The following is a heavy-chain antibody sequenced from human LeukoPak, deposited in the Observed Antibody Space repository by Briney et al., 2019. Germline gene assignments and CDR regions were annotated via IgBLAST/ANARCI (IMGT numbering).Heavy chain of an antibody. CDR2: INGDGSTT. Sequence: SGGSLRLSCAASGFTSSRYWMHWVRQAPGKGLVWVSRINGDGSTTTYADSVKGRFTISRDNAKNTVYLQMNSLRAEDTAVYYCATDVSYGVDCWGQGTLVTVSS. D-gene: IGHD4-17*01. J-gene: IGHJ4*02. V-gene: IGHV3-74*01. CDR1: GFTSSRYW. CDR3: ATDVSYGVDC.